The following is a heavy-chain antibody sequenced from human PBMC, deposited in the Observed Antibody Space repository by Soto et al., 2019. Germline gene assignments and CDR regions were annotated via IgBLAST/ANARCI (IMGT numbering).Heavy chain of an antibody. D-gene: IGHD3-22*01. Sequence: TLSLAGTVSGGSISSGDYYWSWIRQPPGKGLEWIGYIYYSGSTYYNPSLKSRVTISVDTSKNQFSLKLSSVTAADTAVYYCARACGSGYHYYFDYWGQGTLVTVSS. CDR2: IYYSGST. V-gene: IGHV4-30-4*01. J-gene: IGHJ4*02. CDR1: GGSISSGDYY. CDR3: ARACGSGYHYYFDY.